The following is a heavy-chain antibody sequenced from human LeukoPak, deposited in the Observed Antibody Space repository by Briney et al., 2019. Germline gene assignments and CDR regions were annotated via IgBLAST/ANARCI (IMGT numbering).Heavy chain of an antibody. D-gene: IGHD2-15*01. CDR1: GYTFTGYY. V-gene: IGHV1-2*02. J-gene: IGHJ4*02. CDR3: ARKSYCSGGNCFLDY. CDR2: INPNSGGT. Sequence: ASVKVSCKASGYTFTGYYMHWVRQAPGQGLEWMGWINPNSGGTNYAQKFQGRVTMTRDTSTSTVYMELRSLRSEDTAVYYCARKSYCSGGNCFLDYWGQGTLVTVSS.